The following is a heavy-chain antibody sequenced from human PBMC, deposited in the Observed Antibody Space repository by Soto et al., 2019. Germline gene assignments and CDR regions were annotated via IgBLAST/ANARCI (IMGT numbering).Heavy chain of an antibody. CDR3: ARDQVHHYDSSGYLVY. V-gene: IGHV1-46*01. D-gene: IGHD3-22*01. Sequence: ASVKVSCKASGYTFTSYYMHWVRQAPGQGLEWMGIINPSGGSTSYAQKFQGRVTMTRDTSTSTVYMELSSLRSEDTAVYYCARDQVHHYDSSGYLVYWGQGTLVTVSS. J-gene: IGHJ4*02. CDR2: INPSGGST. CDR1: GYTFTSYY.